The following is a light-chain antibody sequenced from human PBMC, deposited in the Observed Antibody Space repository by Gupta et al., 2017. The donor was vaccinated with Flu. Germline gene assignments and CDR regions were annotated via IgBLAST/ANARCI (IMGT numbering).Light chain of an antibody. Sequence: EIVLTQSPATLSLSTGERATLSCGASQSVSSYLAWYQQKPGLAPRLLIYDASSRATGIPDRFSGSGSGTDFTLTISRLEPEDFAVYYCQHDGSSPIIFGQGTQLDIK. J-gene: IGKJ5*01. CDR2: DAS. CDR3: QHDGSSPII. V-gene: IGKV3D-20*01. CDR1: QSVSSY.